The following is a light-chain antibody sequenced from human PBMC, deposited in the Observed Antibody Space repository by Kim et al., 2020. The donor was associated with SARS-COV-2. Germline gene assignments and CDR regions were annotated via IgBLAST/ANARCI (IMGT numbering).Light chain of an antibody. CDR2: EVT. J-gene: IGLJ2*01. CDR3: SSYAGWSSLV. CDR1: TGHVGGYNY. V-gene: IGLV2-8*01. Sequence: GQSGTMSCTGTTGHVGGYNYVSWYQQHPGEAPQLVIYEVTKRPSGVPDRFSGSKSGNTASLTVSGLQAEDEADYYCSSYAGWSSLVFGGGTQLTVL.